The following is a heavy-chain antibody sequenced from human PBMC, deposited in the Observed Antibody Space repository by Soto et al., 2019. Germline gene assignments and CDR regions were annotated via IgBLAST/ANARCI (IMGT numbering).Heavy chain of an antibody. CDR2: MNPNTGNS. Sequence: ASVKVSCKASGYTFTSYYIYWVRQATGQGLEWMGGMNPNTGNSGYAQEFQGRVTMTSDTSISTAYMELSSLRSDDTAVYYCARRAEVNGWKGFGAVKHYFDFWGQGTLVPLSS. CDR1: GYTFTSYY. D-gene: IGHD6-19*01. V-gene: IGHV1-8*01. CDR3: ARRAEVNGWKGFGAVKHYFDF. J-gene: IGHJ4*02.